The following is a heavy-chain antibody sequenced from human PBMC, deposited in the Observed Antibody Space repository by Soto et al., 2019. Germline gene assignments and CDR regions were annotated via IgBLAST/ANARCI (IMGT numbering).Heavy chain of an antibody. CDR1: GFAVSSSY. Sequence: EVQLVETGGDLIQCGGSLRLSCAASGFAVSSSYMMWVRQAPGKGLECISVTYTTGSTRYAESVKGRFTVSRDDSKNTVYLQMNSLRADDTAVYYCARDPPITSDYAMDVWGQGTTVIVSS. V-gene: IGHV3-53*02. CDR2: TYTTGST. D-gene: IGHD1-20*01. CDR3: ARDPPITSDYAMDV. J-gene: IGHJ6*02.